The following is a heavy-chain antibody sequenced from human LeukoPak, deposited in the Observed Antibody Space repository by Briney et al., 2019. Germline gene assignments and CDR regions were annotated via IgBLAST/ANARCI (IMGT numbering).Heavy chain of an antibody. CDR2: INHSGST. J-gene: IGHJ6*02. V-gene: IGHV4-34*01. CDR1: GGSFSGYY. CDR3: ARTPRSSYELLFRYYYGMDV. D-gene: IGHD2-2*01. Sequence: PSETLSLTCAVYGGSFSGYYWSWIRQPPGKGLEWIGEINHSGSTNYNPSLKSRVTISVDTSKNQFSLKLSSVTAADTAVYYCARTPRSSYELLFRYYYGMDVWGQGTTVTVSS.